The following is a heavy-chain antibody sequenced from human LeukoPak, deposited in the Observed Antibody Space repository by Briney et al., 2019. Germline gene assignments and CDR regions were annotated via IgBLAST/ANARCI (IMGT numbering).Heavy chain of an antibody. CDR1: GYTFTGYY. V-gene: IGHV1-2*02. CDR3: ARVYSSSWWYFDY. D-gene: IGHD6-13*01. CDR2: INPNSGGT. J-gene: IGHJ4*02. Sequence: ASVKVSCKASGYTFTGYYMHWVRQAPGQGLEWMGWINPNSGGTNYAQKFQGRVTMTRDTSTSTAYMELSRLRSDDTAVYYCARVYSSSWWYFDYWGQGTLVTVSS.